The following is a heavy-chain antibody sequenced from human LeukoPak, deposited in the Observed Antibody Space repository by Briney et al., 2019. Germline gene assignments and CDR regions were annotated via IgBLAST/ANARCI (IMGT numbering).Heavy chain of an antibody. CDR1: GFSVSNNY. J-gene: IGHJ1*01. V-gene: IGHV3-66*01. CDR3: ASDSYSPEYFQH. CDR2: IYSGGST. Sequence: GGSLRLSCAASGFSVSNNYMSWVRQAPGKGLEWVSVIYSGGSTFYADSVKGRFTISRDNSKNTLYLQMNSLRAEDTAVYYCASDSYSPEYFQHWGQGTLVSVSS. D-gene: IGHD2-15*01.